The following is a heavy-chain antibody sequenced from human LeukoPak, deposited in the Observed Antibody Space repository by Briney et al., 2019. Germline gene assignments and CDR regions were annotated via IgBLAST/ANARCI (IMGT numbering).Heavy chain of an antibody. CDR1: GYTFTSYY. J-gene: IGHJ4*02. Sequence: PRASVKVSCKASGYTFTSYYMHWVRQAPGQGLEWMGIINPSGGSTSYAQKFQGRVTMTRDTSTSTVYMELSSLRSEDTAVYYCARDHGIAARRYYFDYWGQGTLVTVSS. D-gene: IGHD6-6*01. V-gene: IGHV1-46*01. CDR2: INPSGGST. CDR3: ARDHGIAARRYYFDY.